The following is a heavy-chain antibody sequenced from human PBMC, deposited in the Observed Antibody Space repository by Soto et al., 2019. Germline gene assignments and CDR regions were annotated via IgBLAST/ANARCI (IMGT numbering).Heavy chain of an antibody. Sequence: ASVKVSCKVSGYTLTELSMHWVRQAPGKGLEWMGGFDPEDGETIYAQKFQGRVTMTEDTSTDTAYMELSSLRSEDTAVYYCATEWRVGYDSSGYGGFDYWGQGTLVTVSS. CDR3: ATEWRVGYDSSGYGGFDY. J-gene: IGHJ4*02. D-gene: IGHD3-22*01. V-gene: IGHV1-24*01. CDR2: FDPEDGET. CDR1: GYTLTELS.